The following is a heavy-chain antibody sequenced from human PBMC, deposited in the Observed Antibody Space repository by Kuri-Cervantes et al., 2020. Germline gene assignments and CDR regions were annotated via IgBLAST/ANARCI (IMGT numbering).Heavy chain of an antibody. J-gene: IGHJ6*02. CDR1: GFAFSDYY. D-gene: IGHD6-13*01. CDR2: IKQDGSEK. CDR3: ARDGQPSSSWAYYYYYYGMDV. Sequence: GESLKISCAASGFAFSDYYMSWIRQAPGKGLEWVANIKQDGSEKYYVDSVKGRFTISRDNAKNSLYLQMNSLRAEDTAVYYCARDGQPSSSWAYYYYYYGMDVWGQGTTVTVSS. V-gene: IGHV3-7*01.